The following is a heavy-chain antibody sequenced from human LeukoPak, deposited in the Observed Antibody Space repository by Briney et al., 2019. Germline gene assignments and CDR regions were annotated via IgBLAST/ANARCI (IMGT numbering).Heavy chain of an antibody. CDR1: GGSISDYY. Sequence: SETLSLTCTVSGGSISDYYWNWIRQPPGKGLEWIGYIYYSGSTTYNPSLKSRVTMSVDTAKNQFSLKLRSVTAADTAIYYCARGDFCSKSNCYLRPMDVWGKGTTVTVSS. J-gene: IGHJ6*03. CDR2: IYYSGST. CDR3: ARGDFCSKSNCYLRPMDV. D-gene: IGHD3-3*01. V-gene: IGHV4-59*01.